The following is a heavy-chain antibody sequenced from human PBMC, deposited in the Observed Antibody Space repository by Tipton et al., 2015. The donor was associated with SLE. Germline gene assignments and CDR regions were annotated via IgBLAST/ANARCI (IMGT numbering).Heavy chain of an antibody. D-gene: IGHD6-19*01. J-gene: IGHJ5*02. CDR1: GITFSSYA. Sequence: SLRLSCAASGITFSSYAMSWVRQAPGKGLEWVSGISGSGGRTYYADSVKGRFTISRDNSKNTLYLQMNSLRAEDTAVYYCAKGGSGWYGWFDPWGQGTLVTASS. CDR3: AKGGSGWYGWFDP. CDR2: ISGSGGRT. V-gene: IGHV3-23*01.